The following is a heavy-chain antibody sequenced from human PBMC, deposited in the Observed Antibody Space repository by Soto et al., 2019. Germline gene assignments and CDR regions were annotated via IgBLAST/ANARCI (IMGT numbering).Heavy chain of an antibody. Sequence: QVQLQQWGAGLLKPSETLSLTCGVYGGSFSGYYWDWIRQPPGKGLEWIGEINHSGSTNYNPSLKSRVTISVDTSKNQFSLKLSSVTAADTAVYYCARGRNYYDSSGYYWSFGYWGQGTLVTVSS. D-gene: IGHD3-22*01. J-gene: IGHJ4*02. CDR3: ARGRNYYDSSGYYWSFGY. CDR1: GGSFSGYY. V-gene: IGHV4-34*01. CDR2: INHSGST.